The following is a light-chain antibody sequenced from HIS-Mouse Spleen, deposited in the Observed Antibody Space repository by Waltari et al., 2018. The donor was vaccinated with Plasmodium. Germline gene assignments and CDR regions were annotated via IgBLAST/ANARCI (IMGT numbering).Light chain of an antibody. J-gene: IGLJ3*02. Sequence: SYELTQPPSVPVSPGQPARLTCSGDALPNKYAYWYQQKSGQAPVLVIYEDSKRPSGIPERFSGSSSGTMATLTISGAQVEDEADYYCYSTDSSGNHRVFGGGTKLTVL. CDR1: ALPNKY. V-gene: IGLV3-10*01. CDR2: EDS. CDR3: YSTDSSGNHRV.